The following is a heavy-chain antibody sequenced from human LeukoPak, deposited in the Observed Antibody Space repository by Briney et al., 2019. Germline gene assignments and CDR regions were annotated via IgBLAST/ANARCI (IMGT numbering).Heavy chain of an antibody. CDR3: ARGGGNSNTEYFQH. J-gene: IGHJ1*01. CDR1: GGSISSHY. Sequence: SDTLPLTCTVSGGSISSHYWSWIRLPPAKSLEGLGYISSSDSTNYMPSHTSRDTISVDTSKSQFSLKLSSVTAADTAVYYCARGGGNSNTEYFQHWGQGTLVTVSS. D-gene: IGHD4-23*01. CDR2: ISSSDST. V-gene: IGHV4-59*11.